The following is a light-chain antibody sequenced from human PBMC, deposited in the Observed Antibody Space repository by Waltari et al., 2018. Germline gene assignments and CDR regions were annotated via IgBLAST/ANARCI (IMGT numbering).Light chain of an antibody. CDR1: QSISNL. CDR3: QQYNSFSRT. V-gene: IGKV1-5*03. CDR2: KAS. J-gene: IGKJ1*01. Sequence: DIQMTQSPSTLSASVGARVTITCRASQSISNLLAWYQQKSGQGPKLLIYKASSLEIGVPSRFSGSGSGTEFTLTISSLQPDDFATYYCQQYNSFSRTFGQGTKVEIK.